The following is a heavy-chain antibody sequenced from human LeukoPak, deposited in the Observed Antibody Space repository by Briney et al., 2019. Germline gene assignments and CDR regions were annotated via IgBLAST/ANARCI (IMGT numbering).Heavy chain of an antibody. Sequence: GGSLRLSCAASGFTFSSYTMNWVRQPPGKGLEWVSNIGTSSTTIYYAGSVKGRFTISRDNAKNSLYLQMNSLRADDTAVYYCARFAAGGSYYYYMDVWGKGTTVTVSS. V-gene: IGHV3-48*01. CDR3: ARFAAGGSYYYYMDV. CDR2: IGTSSTTI. J-gene: IGHJ6*03. CDR1: GFTFSSYT. D-gene: IGHD6-25*01.